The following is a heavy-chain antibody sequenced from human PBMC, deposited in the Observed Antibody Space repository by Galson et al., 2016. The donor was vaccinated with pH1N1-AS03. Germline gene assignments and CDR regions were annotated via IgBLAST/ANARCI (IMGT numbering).Heavy chain of an antibody. Sequence: SVKVSCKASGYTFTTYAMHWVRQAPGQRLEWMGWINADNGNTKYSQKFQGRVTITRDTSASTAYMELSRLRSEDTAVYYCARDYYDSSGYYVYFDYWGQGTLGTVSS. V-gene: IGHV1-3*01. D-gene: IGHD3-22*01. CDR3: ARDYYDSSGYYVYFDY. CDR2: INADNGNT. J-gene: IGHJ4*02. CDR1: GYTFTTYA.